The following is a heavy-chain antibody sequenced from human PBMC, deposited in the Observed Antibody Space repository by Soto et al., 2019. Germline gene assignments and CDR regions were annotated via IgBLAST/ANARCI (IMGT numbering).Heavy chain of an antibody. CDR3: ARDDDLGPKALEM. V-gene: IGHV3-33*05. D-gene: IGHD1-1*01. Sequence: QMQLVESGGGVVQPGTSLRLSCAASGFTFGNYGMHWVRQAPGKGLEWVSLILHDGSREYYTDSAKGRFPISRDNSRNSLYLQMTSLRYNDTALYFCARDDDLGPKALEMWGQGTMVSVSS. J-gene: IGHJ3*02. CDR1: GFTFGNYG. CDR2: ILHDGSRE.